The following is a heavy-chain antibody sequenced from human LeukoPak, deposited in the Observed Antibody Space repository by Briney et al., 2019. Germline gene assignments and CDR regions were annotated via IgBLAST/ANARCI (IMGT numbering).Heavy chain of an antibody. CDR2: ISGSGGST. D-gene: IGHD3-9*01. CDR1: GFTFSSYA. J-gene: IGHJ2*01. CDR3: AKDSVNYDILTGYQNWYFDL. V-gene: IGHV3-23*01. Sequence: GGSLRLPCAASGFTFSSYAMSWVRQAPGKGLEWVSAISGSGGSTYYADSVKGRFTISRDNSKNTLYLQMNSLRAEDTAVYYCAKDSVNYDILTGYQNWYFDLWGRGTLVTVSS.